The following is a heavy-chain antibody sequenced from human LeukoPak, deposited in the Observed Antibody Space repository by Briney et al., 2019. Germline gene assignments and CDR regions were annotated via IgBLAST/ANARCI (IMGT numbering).Heavy chain of an antibody. D-gene: IGHD1-26*01. Sequence: GGSLRLSCPASGFSFSSYGMHWVRKAQGKGLDWVAVIRYDGSNKYYADSVKGRFTISRDNSKNTLYLQMNSLRAEDTAVYYCAKDRGSYPSLIDYWGQGTLLTVSS. V-gene: IGHV3-30*02. CDR1: GFSFSSYG. CDR2: IRYDGSNK. CDR3: AKDRGSYPSLIDY. J-gene: IGHJ4*02.